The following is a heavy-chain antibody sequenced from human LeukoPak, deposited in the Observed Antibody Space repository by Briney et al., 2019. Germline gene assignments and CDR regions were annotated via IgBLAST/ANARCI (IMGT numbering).Heavy chain of an antibody. CDR3: AMKDTAMAYFDY. D-gene: IGHD5-18*01. CDR2: INHSGST. V-gene: IGHV4-34*01. Sequence: PSETLSLTCAVYGGSFSGYYWSWIRQPPGKGLEWIGEINHSGSTNYNPSLKSRVTISVDTSKNQFSPKLSSVTAADTAVYYCAMKDTAMAYFDYWGQGTLVTVSS. CDR1: GGSFSGYY. J-gene: IGHJ4*02.